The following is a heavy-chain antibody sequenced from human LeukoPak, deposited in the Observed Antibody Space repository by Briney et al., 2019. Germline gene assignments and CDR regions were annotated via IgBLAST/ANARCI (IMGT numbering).Heavy chain of an antibody. CDR2: MNPNSGNT. Sequence: ASVKVSCKAPGYTFTSYDINWVRQATGQGLEWMGWMNPNSGNTGYAQKFQGRVTMTRNTSISTAYMELSSLRSEDTAVYYCARGTFGELLLDYWGQGTLVTVSS. D-gene: IGHD3-10*01. V-gene: IGHV1-8*01. CDR1: GYTFTSYD. CDR3: ARGTFGELLLDY. J-gene: IGHJ4*02.